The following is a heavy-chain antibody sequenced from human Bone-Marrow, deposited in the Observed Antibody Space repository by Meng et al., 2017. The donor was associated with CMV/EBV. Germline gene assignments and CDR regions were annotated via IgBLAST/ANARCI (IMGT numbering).Heavy chain of an antibody. V-gene: IGHV3-33*06. J-gene: IGHJ6*02. CDR3: AKDQSGWYSVYYYGMDV. D-gene: IGHD6-19*01. CDR1: GFTFSSYG. CDR2: IWYDGSNK. Sequence: GGSLRLSCAASGFTFSSYGMHWVRQAPSKGLEWVAVIWYDGSNKYYADSVKGRFTISRDNSKNTLYLQMNSLRAEDTAVYYCAKDQSGWYSVYYYGMDVWGQGTTVTVSS.